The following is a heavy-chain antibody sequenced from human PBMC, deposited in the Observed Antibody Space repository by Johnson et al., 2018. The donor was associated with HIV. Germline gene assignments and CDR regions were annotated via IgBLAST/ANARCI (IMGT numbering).Heavy chain of an antibody. J-gene: IGHJ3*02. CDR1: GFTFSSYA. CDR3: AKDLTYGSGPVDI. Sequence: QVQLVESGGGVVQPGRSLRLSCAASGFTFSSYAMHWVRQAPGKGLEWVAVISYDGSNKYYADSVKGRFTISRDNSKNTLYLQMNSLRAEDTAVYYFAKDLTYGSGPVDIWGQGTMVTVSS. V-gene: IGHV3-30-3*01. D-gene: IGHD3-10*01. CDR2: ISYDGSNK.